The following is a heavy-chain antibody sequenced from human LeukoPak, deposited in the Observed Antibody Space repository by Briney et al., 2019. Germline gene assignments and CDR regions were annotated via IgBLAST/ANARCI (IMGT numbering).Heavy chain of an antibody. Sequence: GGSLRLSCAASGFTFSSYWMSWVRQAPGKGLEWVANIKQDGSEKYYVDSVKGRFTISRDNAKNSLYLQMNSLRAEDTAVYYRARDKIVGATHFDYWGQGTLVTVSS. CDR1: GFTFSSYW. J-gene: IGHJ4*02. V-gene: IGHV3-7*01. D-gene: IGHD1-26*01. CDR3: ARDKIVGATHFDY. CDR2: IKQDGSEK.